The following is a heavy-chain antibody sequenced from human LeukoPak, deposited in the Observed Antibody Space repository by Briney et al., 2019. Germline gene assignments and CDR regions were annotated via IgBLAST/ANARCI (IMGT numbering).Heavy chain of an antibody. V-gene: IGHV4-61*01. J-gene: IGHJ4*02. CDR1: GGSVSTGSSY. D-gene: IGHD4/OR15-4a*01. Sequence: NPSETLSLTCTLSGGSVSTGSSYWSWIRQPPGKGLEWIGYIYYAGSPNYNPSLKSRVTISVDTSKNQFSLRLSSMTAADTAVYYCARDFYGGNYQVIDYWGQGTLVTVSP. CDR2: IYYAGSP. CDR3: ARDFYGGNYQVIDY.